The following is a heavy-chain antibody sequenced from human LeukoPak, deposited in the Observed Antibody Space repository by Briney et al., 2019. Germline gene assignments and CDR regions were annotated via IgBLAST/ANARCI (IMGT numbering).Heavy chain of an antibody. D-gene: IGHD1-26*01. Sequence: VASVKVSCKASGYTFTSYAMNWVRQAPGQGLEWMGWINTNTGNPTYAQGFTGRFVYSLDTSVSTAYLQISSLKAEDTAVYYCARAIDGSLTPHNWFDPWGQGTLVTVSS. CDR1: GYTFTSYA. CDR3: ARAIDGSLTPHNWFDP. CDR2: INTNTGNP. V-gene: IGHV7-4-1*02. J-gene: IGHJ5*02.